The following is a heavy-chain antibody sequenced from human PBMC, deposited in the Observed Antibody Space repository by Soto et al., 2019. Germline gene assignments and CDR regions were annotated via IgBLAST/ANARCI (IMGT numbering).Heavy chain of an antibody. Sequence: GGSLRLSCAASGFTFSSYAMHWVRQAPGKGLEWVAVISYDGSNKYYADSVKGRFTISRDNSKNTLYLQMNSLRAEDTAVYYCARESGYSSSSGVDYWGQGTLVTVSS. CDR3: ARESGYSSSSGVDY. V-gene: IGHV3-30-3*01. CDR1: GFTFSSYA. J-gene: IGHJ4*02. D-gene: IGHD6-6*01. CDR2: ISYDGSNK.